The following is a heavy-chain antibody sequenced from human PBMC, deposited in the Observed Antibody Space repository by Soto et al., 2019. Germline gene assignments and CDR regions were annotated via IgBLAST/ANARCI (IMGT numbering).Heavy chain of an antibody. CDR1: GFSLSTSGVS. Sequence: QITLKESGPTLVKPTQTLTLTCTFSGFSLSTSGVSVGWIRQPRGKALEWLALIYWDDDKRYSPSLKSRLTITKDTSKNQVVLRMTNMDPVDTATYYCAHSRCGGDCLQSYPSHYYYGMDVWGQGTTVTVSS. J-gene: IGHJ6*02. V-gene: IGHV2-5*02. CDR3: AHSRCGGDCLQSYPSHYYYGMDV. CDR2: IYWDDDK. D-gene: IGHD2-21*02.